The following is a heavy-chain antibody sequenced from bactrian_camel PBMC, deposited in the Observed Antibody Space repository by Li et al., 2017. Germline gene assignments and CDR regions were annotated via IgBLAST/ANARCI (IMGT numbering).Heavy chain of an antibody. CDR1: GYTFNEHC. D-gene: IGHD7*01. CDR2: VFGGGRT. Sequence: VQLVESGGASVQRGGSLRLSCVASGYTFNEHCMAWFRQAPGKEREGVAAVFGGGRTRYNDPVQGRFTISRDNAENTVYLQMNSLKPEDTAMYYCAASKGGNWCGYSQGTQVTVS. V-gene: IGHV3S53*01. J-gene: IGHJ4*01.